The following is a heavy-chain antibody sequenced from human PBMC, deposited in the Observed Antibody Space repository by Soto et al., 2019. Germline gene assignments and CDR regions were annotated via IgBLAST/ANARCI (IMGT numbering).Heavy chain of an antibody. CDR1: GGSISSGDYY. V-gene: IGHV4-30-4*01. D-gene: IGHD2-8*01. J-gene: IGHJ5*02. CDR2: IYYSGST. Sequence: QVQLQESGPGLVKPSQTLSLTCTDSGGSISSGDYYWSWIRQPPGKGLEWIGYIYYSGSTYYNPSLKSRVTISVDTSKNQFSLKLSSVTAADTAVYYCARGGPYCTNGVCYQPWGQGTLVTVSS. CDR3: ARGGPYCTNGVCYQP.